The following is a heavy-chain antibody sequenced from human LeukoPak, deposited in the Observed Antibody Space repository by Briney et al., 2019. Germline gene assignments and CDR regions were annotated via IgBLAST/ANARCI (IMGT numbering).Heavy chain of an antibody. CDR3: ARSGLTKKSYYSNADY. CDR1: GYSFTSYW. V-gene: IGHV5-51*01. Sequence: GESLKISCKGSGYSFTSYWIGWVRQMPGKGLEWMGIIYPGDSDTRYSPSFQGQVTISADKSISTAYLQWSSLKASDTAMYYCARSGLTKKSYYSNADYWGQGTLVTVSS. CDR2: IYPGDSDT. D-gene: IGHD4-11*01. J-gene: IGHJ4*02.